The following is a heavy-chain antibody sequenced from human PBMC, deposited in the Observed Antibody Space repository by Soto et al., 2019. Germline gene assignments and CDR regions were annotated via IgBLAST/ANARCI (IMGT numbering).Heavy chain of an antibody. CDR2: IKSKINGGTI. V-gene: IGHV3-15*01. Sequence: QLVESGGGLVKPGGSLRLSCAASGFTFTNAWMSWVRQAPGKGLEWVARIKSKINGGTIDYAAPVKGRFTISRDDSKDTLYLEMNSLKIEDTAVYYCTTRAFRVLVAMAFDYWGQGALVTVSS. D-gene: IGHD2-21*01. CDR3: TTRAFRVLVAMAFDY. CDR1: GFTFTNAW. J-gene: IGHJ4*02.